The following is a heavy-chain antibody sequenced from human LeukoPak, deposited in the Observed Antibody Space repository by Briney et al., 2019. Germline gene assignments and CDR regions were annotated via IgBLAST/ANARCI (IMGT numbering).Heavy chain of an antibody. V-gene: IGHV3-20*04. CDR2: INWNGGST. D-gene: IGHD4-11*01. Sequence: PGGSPRLSCAAPGFTFDDYGMSWFRQAPGKGLEWVSGINWNGGSTGYADSVKGRFTISRDNAKNSLYLQMNSLRAEDTALYYCARDSYSALRGNWFDPWGQGTLVTVSS. J-gene: IGHJ5*02. CDR3: ARDSYSALRGNWFDP. CDR1: GFTFDDYG.